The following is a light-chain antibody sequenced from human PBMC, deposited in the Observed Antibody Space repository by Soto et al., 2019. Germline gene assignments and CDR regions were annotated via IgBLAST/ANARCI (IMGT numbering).Light chain of an antibody. CDR1: SSDVGGYNY. CDR2: DVS. CDR3: SSYTTSNKGV. Sequence: QSVLTQPASVSGSPGQSITISCTGTSSDVGGYNYVSWYQQHPGKAPKLMIYDVSNRPSGVSNRFSGSKSGNTASLTISGLQAEDEADYYCSSYTTSNKGVFGTGTKVTDL. J-gene: IGLJ1*01. V-gene: IGLV2-14*01.